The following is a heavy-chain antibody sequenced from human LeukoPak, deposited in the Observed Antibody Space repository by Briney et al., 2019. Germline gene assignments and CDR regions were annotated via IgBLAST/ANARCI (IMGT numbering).Heavy chain of an antibody. CDR3: ARRTVVAATRVIVY. Sequence: PGGSLRLSCAASGFTFSSYSMNWVRQAPGKGLEWVSSISSSSSYIYYADSVKGRFTISRDNAKNSLYLQMNRLRDEDTAVYYCARRTVVAATRVIVYWGQGTLVTVSS. V-gene: IGHV3-21*01. CDR2: ISSSSSYI. D-gene: IGHD2-15*01. CDR1: GFTFSSYS. J-gene: IGHJ4*02.